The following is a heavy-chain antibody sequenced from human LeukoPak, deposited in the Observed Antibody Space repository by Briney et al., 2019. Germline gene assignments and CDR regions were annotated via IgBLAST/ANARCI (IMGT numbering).Heavy chain of an antibody. CDR1: GGSFSGYY. Sequence: SETLSLTCAVYGGSFSGYYWSWIRQPPGEGLEWIGEINHSGSTNYNPSLKSRVTISVDTSKNQFSLKLSSVTAADTAVYYCARGDHYDFWSGYAFDIWGQGTMVTVSS. D-gene: IGHD3-3*01. J-gene: IGHJ3*02. V-gene: IGHV4-34*01. CDR2: INHSGST. CDR3: ARGDHYDFWSGYAFDI.